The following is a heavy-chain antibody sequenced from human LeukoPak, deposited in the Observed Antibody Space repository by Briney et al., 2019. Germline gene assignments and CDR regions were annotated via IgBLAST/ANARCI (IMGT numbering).Heavy chain of an antibody. J-gene: IGHJ4*02. CDR3: VRRRHSANNDGEDN. V-gene: IGHV3-48*03. Sequence: PGGSLRLSCAPSGFTFSAYEMNWVRQAPGKGLEWISYISDSGVSIHYADSVRGRFSISRANAKDALLLQMTTLRAEDTAVYYRVRRRHSANNDGEDNWGEGNLGTVSS. D-gene: IGHD4-17*01. CDR1: GFTFSAYE. CDR2: ISDSGVSI.